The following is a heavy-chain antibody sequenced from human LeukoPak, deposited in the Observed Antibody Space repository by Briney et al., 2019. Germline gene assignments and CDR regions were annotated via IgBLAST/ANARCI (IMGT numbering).Heavy chain of an antibody. CDR3: ARVGDSSGHQHWFDP. J-gene: IGHJ5*02. CDR2: IKQDGSEK. Sequence: SGGSLRLSCAASGFTFSSYWMSWVRQAPGKGLEWVANIKQDGSEKYYVDSVKGRFTISRDNAKNSLYLQMNSLRVEDTAVYYCARVGDSSGHQHWFDPWGQGTLVTVSS. V-gene: IGHV3-7*01. CDR1: GFTFSSYW. D-gene: IGHD3-22*01.